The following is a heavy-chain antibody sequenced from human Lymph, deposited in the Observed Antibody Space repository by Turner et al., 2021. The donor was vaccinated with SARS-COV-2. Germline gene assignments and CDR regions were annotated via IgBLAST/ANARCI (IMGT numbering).Heavy chain of an antibody. CDR3: ARHQGSTSGYDHGMNV. CDR1: GGSISSTS. Sequence: QVHLQDSGPGLVRRAETLSPTCTVSGGSISSTSWSWIRQSPGMGLERIGYLYKIWSIEYNPTLRRRVTISVDTSKNQLSLNLISVTAADTAVDNCARHQGSTSGYDHGMNVWGQGTAVIVSS. D-gene: IGHD1-1*01. V-gene: IGHV4-59*08. J-gene: IGHJ6*02. CDR2: LYKIWSI.